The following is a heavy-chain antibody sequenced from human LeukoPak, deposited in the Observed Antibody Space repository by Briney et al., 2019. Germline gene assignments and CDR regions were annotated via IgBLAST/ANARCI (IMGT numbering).Heavy chain of an antibody. J-gene: IGHJ4*02. D-gene: IGHD6-19*01. CDR1: GGSISSYY. V-gene: IGHV4-59*08. Sequence: SETLSLTCTVSGGSISSYYWSWIRQPPGKGLEWIGYIYYSGSTNYNPSLKSRVTISVDTSKNQFSLKLSSVTAADTAVYYCARLFSSGWYRLDYWGQGTLVTVSS. CDR2: IYYSGST. CDR3: ARLFSSGWYRLDY.